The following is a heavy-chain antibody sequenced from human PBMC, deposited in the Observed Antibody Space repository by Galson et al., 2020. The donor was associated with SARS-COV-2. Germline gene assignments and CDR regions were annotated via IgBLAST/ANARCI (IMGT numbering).Heavy chain of an antibody. CDR3: ARGDMGNDYFDY. CDR1: GFNFKTYA. D-gene: IGHD7-27*01. J-gene: IGHJ4*02. Sequence: GESLKISCAASGFNFKTYAMHWVRQAPGKGLEWVSGISGSGSATYYAGSVKGRFTISGDNAKNTLYLQMNSLRAEDTAVYYCARGDMGNDYFDYWGQGTLVTVSS. CDR2: ISGSGSAT. V-gene: IGHV3-NL1*01.